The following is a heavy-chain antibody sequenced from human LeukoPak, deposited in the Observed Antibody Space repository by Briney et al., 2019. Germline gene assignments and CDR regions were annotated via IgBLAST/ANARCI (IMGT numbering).Heavy chain of an antibody. CDR2: INHSGST. CDR3: ARFPSSLYGDY. D-gene: IGHD6-6*01. V-gene: IGHV4-34*01. J-gene: IGHJ4*02. Sequence: PSETLSLTCAVYGGSFSGYYWSWIRQPPGKGLEWIGEINHSGSTNYNPSLKSRVTISVDTSKNQFSLKLSSVTAADTAVYYCARFPSSLYGDYWGQGTLVTVSS. CDR1: GGSFSGYY.